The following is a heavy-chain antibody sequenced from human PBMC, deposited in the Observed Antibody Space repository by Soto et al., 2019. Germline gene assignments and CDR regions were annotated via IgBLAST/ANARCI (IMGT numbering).Heavy chain of an antibody. J-gene: IGHJ6*02. V-gene: IGHV1-18*04. CDR2: VHFYNGKT. D-gene: IGHD3-3*01. CDR1: DYSFISNG. CDR3: ARDKWSPTSGVPHLHYNGLDV. Sequence: QGLLVQSEAEVKKPGASVRVSCKATDYSFISNGISWVRQAPGQGLEWLGWVHFYNGKTEYTQNIQARVTMTADTSTTTAYVELSRLRSDVTAVYYCARDKWSPTSGVPHLHYNGLDVWGQGTTVTVSS.